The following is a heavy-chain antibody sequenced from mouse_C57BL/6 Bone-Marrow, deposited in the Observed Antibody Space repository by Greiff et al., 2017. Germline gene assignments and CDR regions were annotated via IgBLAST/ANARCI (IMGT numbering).Heavy chain of an antibody. V-gene: IGHV1-55*01. CDR3: APIYYDYDLFAD. Sequence: VQLQQPGAELVKPGASVKMSCKASGYTFTSYWITWVKQRPGQGLEWIGDIYPGSGSTNYNEKFKSKATLTVDTSSSTAYMQLSSLTSEDSAVYYGAPIYYDYDLFADWGQGTLVTVAA. CDR1: GYTFTSYW. D-gene: IGHD2-4*01. J-gene: IGHJ3*01. CDR2: IYPGSGST.